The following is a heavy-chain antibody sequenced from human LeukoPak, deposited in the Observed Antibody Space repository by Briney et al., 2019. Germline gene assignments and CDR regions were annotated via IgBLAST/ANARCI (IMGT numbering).Heavy chain of an antibody. CDR2: ISYDGSNK. CDR1: GFTFSSYG. V-gene: IGHV3-30*18. J-gene: IGHJ6*02. CDR3: AKTSWHPVVRYGMDV. D-gene: IGHD3-16*02. Sequence: GGSLRLSCAASGFTFSSYGMHWVRQAPGKGLEWVAVISYDGSNKYYADSVKGRFTISRDNSKNTLYLQMNSLRAEDTAVYYCAKTSWHPVVRYGMDVWGQGTTVTVSS.